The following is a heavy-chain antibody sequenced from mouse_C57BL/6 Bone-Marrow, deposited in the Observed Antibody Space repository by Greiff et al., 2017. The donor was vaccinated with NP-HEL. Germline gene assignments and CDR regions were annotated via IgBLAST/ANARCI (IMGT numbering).Heavy chain of an antibody. D-gene: IGHD2-2*01. Sequence: VQLQQSGAELARPGASVKLSCKASGYTFTSYGISWVKQRTGQGLEWIGDIYPRSGNTYYNEKFKGKATLTADKSSSTAYMELRSLTSEDSAVYFCARSERWLRDWGQGTTLTVSS. CDR1: GYTFTSYG. J-gene: IGHJ2*01. CDR2: IYPRSGNT. CDR3: ARSERWLRD. V-gene: IGHV1-81*01.